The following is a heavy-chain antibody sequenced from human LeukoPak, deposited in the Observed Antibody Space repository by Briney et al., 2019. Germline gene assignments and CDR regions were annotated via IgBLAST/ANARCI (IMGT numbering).Heavy chain of an antibody. V-gene: IGHV4-61*02. CDR2: IYTGGST. Sequence: SQTLSLTCTVSGGSISSGSYYWSWIRQPAGKGLEWIGRIYTGGSTNYNPSLKSRVTISVDTSKNQFSLKLSSVTAADTAVYYCARDYYDSSGTDCWGQGTLVTVSS. D-gene: IGHD3-22*01. CDR3: ARDYYDSSGTDC. CDR1: GGSISSGSYY. J-gene: IGHJ4*02.